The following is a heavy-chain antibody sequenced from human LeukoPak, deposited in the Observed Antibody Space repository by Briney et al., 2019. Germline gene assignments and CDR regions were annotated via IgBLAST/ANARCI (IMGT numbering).Heavy chain of an antibody. Sequence: SAGTVSRKGSGASFSSCAIGWVRQPPGQGLEWVGGIIPSFGTGNYAEKFEGRVTITTVESTSTAYMVLSSLSSEDPAVYYCARAGPYCSGTSCYKVYYYMDVWGKGTTVTVSS. CDR2: IIPSFGTG. V-gene: IGHV1-69*05. D-gene: IGHD2-2*02. CDR1: GASFSSCA. J-gene: IGHJ6*03. CDR3: ARAGPYCSGTSCYKVYYYMDV.